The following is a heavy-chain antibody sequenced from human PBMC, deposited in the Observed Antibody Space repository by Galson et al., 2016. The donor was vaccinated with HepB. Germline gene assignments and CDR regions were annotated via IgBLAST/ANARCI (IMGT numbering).Heavy chain of an antibody. Sequence: SLRLSCAASGFTFSNYWMSWVRQAPGKGLEWVANIKQDGSEKYYVDSVKGRFTISRDNAKNSLYLQMNSLRAEDTAVYYCARGGVLRYLLWGQGTLVTVSS. CDR2: IKQDGSEK. V-gene: IGHV3-7*03. J-gene: IGHJ4*02. CDR1: GFTFSNYW. D-gene: IGHD3-9*01. CDR3: ARGGVLRYLL.